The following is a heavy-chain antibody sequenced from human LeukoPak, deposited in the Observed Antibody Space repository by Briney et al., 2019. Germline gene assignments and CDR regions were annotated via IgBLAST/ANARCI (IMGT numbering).Heavy chain of an antibody. D-gene: IGHD2-2*01. CDR2: IDPSDSYT. CDR3: ARHIVVVPAAIDYYYYGMDV. V-gene: IGHV5-10-1*01. CDR1: GYSFTSYW. J-gene: IGHJ6*04. Sequence: GESLKISCKGSGYSFTSYWISWVRQMPGKGLEWMGRIDPSDSYTNYSPSFQGHVTISADKSISTAYLQWSSLKASDTAMYYRARHIVVVPAAIDYYYYGMDVWGKGTTVTVSS.